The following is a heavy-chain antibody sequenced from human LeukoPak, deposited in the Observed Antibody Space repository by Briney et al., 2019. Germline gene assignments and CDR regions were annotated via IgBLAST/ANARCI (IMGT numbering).Heavy chain of an antibody. CDR2: IYKSGST. CDR3: ARHHLASPSPARGYSAM. D-gene: IGHD3-22*01. Sequence: SETLSLTCTVSEDSISFYSWSWIRQPPGKGLEWIGYIYKSGSTNYTPSLRSRVTITIDTSKNQCSLELTSVTAADTAVYYCARHHLASPSPARGYSAMWGQGTLVTVS. V-gene: IGHV4-59*08. J-gene: IGHJ4*02. CDR1: EDSISFYS.